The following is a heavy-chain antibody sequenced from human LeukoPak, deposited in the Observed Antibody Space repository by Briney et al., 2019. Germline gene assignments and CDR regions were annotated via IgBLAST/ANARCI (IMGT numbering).Heavy chain of an antibody. J-gene: IGHJ3*02. V-gene: IGHV4-59*12. CDR3: ARGAPQLSYAFDI. D-gene: IGHD5-18*01. CDR1: GGSISSYY. CDR2: IYYSGST. Sequence: TSETLSLTCTVSGGSISSYYWSWIRQPPGKGLEWIGYIYYSGSTNYNPSLKSRVTISVDTSKNQFSLKLSSVAAADTAVYYCARGAPQLSYAFDIWGQGTMVTVSS.